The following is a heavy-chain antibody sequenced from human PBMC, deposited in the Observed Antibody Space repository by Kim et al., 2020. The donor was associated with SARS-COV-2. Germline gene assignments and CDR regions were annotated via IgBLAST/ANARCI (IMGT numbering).Heavy chain of an antibody. J-gene: IGHJ4*02. CDR1: GYSFTSYW. CDR2: IYPGDSDT. D-gene: IGHD3-3*01. V-gene: IGHV5-51*01. Sequence: GESLKISCKGSGYSFTSYWIGWVRQMPGKGLEWMGIIYPGDSDTRYSPSFQGQVTIPADKSISTAYLQWSSLKASDTAMYYCARLSRTTSEDKDDFPYYFDYWGQGTMVTVSS. CDR3: ARLSRTTSEDKDDFPYYFDY.